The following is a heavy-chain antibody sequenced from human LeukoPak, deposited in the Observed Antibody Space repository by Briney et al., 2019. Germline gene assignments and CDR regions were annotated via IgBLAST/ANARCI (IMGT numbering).Heavy chain of an antibody. CDR3: ARHGGSAPQEAYFDY. D-gene: IGHD6-19*01. V-gene: IGHV5-51*01. J-gene: IGHJ4*02. CDR2: IYPGDSDT. Sequence: GESLQISCKGSGYSFTNYWIGWVRQMPGKGLEWMGIIYPGDSDTRYSPSFQGQVTISADKSISTAYLQWSSLKASDTAMYYCARHGGSAPQEAYFDYWGQGTLVTVSS. CDR1: GYSFTNYW.